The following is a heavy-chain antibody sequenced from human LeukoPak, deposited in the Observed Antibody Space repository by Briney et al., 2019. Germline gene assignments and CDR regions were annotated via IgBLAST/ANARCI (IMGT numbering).Heavy chain of an antibody. J-gene: IGHJ4*02. CDR2: ISSSSSYI. CDR1: GFTLSSYS. V-gene: IGHV3-21*01. D-gene: IGHD3-22*01. Sequence: GGSLRLSCAASGFTLSSYSMNWVRQAPGKGLEWVSSISSSSSYIYYADSVKGRFTISRDNSENTLYLRMNSLSAEDTAVYYCARDLLPNHYDLSSYLDYWGQGTLVTVSS. CDR3: ARDLLPNHYDLSSYLDY.